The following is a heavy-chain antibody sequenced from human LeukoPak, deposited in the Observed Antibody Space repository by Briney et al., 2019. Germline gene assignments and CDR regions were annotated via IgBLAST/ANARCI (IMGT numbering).Heavy chain of an antibody. V-gene: IGHV1/OR15-1*01. CDR3: ARVGLRGSGTHHDWFDS. J-gene: IGHJ5*01. D-gene: IGHD3-10*01. CDR2: INPNSGGT. Sequence: ASVKVSCKASGYIFTDYYMHWVRQAPGQELGWMGRINPNSGGTNYAQKFQGRVTMTRDTSISTAYTELSSLRSEDTAVYYCARVGLRGSGTHHDWFDSWGQGTLITVSS. CDR1: GYIFTDYY.